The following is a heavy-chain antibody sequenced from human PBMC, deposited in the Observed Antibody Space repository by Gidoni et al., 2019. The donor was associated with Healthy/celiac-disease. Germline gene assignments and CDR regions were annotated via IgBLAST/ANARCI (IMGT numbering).Heavy chain of an antibody. J-gene: IGHJ4*02. V-gene: IGHV4-31*03. D-gene: IGHD6-6*01. CDR1: GGSISSGGYY. CDR2: IYYSGST. Sequence: QVQLQESGPGLVKPSQTLSLTCTVSGGSISSGGYYWSWIRQHPGKGLEWIGYIYYSGSTYYNPSLKSRVTISVDTSKNQFSLKLSSVTAADTAVYYCARGVHGRIAARRLDYWGQGTLVTVSS. CDR3: ARGVHGRIAARRLDY.